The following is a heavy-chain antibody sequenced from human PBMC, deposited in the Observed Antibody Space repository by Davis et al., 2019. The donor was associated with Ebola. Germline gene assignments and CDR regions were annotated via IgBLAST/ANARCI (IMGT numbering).Heavy chain of an antibody. CDR1: GGSFSGYY. CDR3: ARAGKIAAPYYYYYMDV. CDR2: INHSGST. V-gene: IGHV4-34*01. J-gene: IGHJ6*03. D-gene: IGHD6-6*01. Sequence: PSETLSLTCAVYGGSFSGYYWSWIRQPPGKGLEWIGEINHSGSTNYNPSLKSRVTISVDTSKNQFSLKLSSVTAADTAVYYCARAGKIAAPYYYYYMDVWGKGTTVTVSS.